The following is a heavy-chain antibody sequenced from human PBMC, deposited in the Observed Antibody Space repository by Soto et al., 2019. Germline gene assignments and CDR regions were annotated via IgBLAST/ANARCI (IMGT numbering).Heavy chain of an antibody. Sequence: QVLLEESGPGLVKPSQTLSLTCTVSGGSVSSGYHYWSWIRQPPGKGLEWIGYVYYSGSTYYNPSLGSRLTISIDTSKNQFSLKLNPVTASDAAVYFCATESSGSSPLHFDFWGQGALGSVSS. CDR1: GGSVSSGYHY. J-gene: IGHJ4*02. D-gene: IGHD3-22*01. CDR3: ATESSGSSPLHFDF. V-gene: IGHV4-30-4*01. CDR2: VYYSGST.